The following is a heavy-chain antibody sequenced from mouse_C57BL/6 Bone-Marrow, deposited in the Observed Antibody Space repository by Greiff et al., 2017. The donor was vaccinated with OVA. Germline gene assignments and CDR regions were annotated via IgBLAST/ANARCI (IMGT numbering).Heavy chain of an antibody. CDR2: IYPGDGDT. D-gene: IGHD2-1*01. V-gene: IGHV1-80*01. CDR1: GYAFSSYW. Sequence: QVQLQQSGAELVKPGASVKISCKASGYAFSSYWMNWVKQRPGKGLEWIGQIYPGDGDTNYNGKFKGKATLTADKSSSTAYMQLSSLTSEDYAVYFCARDGDYGNPYAMDYWGQGTSVTVSS. CDR3: ARDGDYGNPYAMDY. J-gene: IGHJ4*01.